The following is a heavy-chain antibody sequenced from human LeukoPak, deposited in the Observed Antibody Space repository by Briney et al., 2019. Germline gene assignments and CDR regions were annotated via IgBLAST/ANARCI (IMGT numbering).Heavy chain of an antibody. CDR2: ISWNSGSI. J-gene: IGHJ4*02. D-gene: IGHD6-13*01. CDR1: GFTFDDYA. V-gene: IGHV3-9*01. CDR3: AKDQGPIGSSSWPAGIDF. Sequence: GGSLRLSCAASGFTFDDYAMHWVRQAPGKGLEWVSGISWNSGSIGYADSVKGRFTISRDNSKNTLYLQMNSLRAEDTAVYYCAKDQGPIGSSSWPAGIDFWGQGTLVTVSS.